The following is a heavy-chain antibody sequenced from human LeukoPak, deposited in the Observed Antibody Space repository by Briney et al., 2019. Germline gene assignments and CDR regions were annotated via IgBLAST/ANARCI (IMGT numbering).Heavy chain of an antibody. CDR3: ARDRTYYYGSGSYGDFDY. CDR1: GFTFSSYG. D-gene: IGHD3-10*01. V-gene: IGHV3-30*19. CDR2: ISYDGSSE. J-gene: IGHJ4*02. Sequence: GGSLRLSCAASGFTFSSYGMHWVRQAPGKGLEWVAVISYDGSSEYYADSVKGRFTISRDNSKNTLFLQMNSLRGEDTAVYYCARDRTYYYGSGSYGDFDYWGQGTLVTVSS.